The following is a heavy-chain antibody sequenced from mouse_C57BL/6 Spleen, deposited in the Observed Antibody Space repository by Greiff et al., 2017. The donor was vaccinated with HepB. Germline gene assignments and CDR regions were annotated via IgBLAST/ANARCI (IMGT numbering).Heavy chain of an antibody. CDR2: ISYDGSN. V-gene: IGHV3-6*01. J-gene: IGHJ2*01. CDR1: GYSITSGYY. CDR3: ARAPNWAFDY. Sequence: EVHLVESGPGLVKPSQSLSLTCSVTGYSITSGYYWNWIRQFPGNKLEWMGYISYDGSNNYNPSLKNRISITRDTSKNQFFLKLNSVTTEDTATYYCARAPNWAFDYWGQGTTLTVSS. D-gene: IGHD4-1*01.